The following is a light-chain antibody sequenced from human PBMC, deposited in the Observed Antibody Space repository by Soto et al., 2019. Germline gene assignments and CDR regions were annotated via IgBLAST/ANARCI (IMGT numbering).Light chain of an antibody. J-gene: IGKJ1*01. CDR1: QSVSTF. CDR2: DAS. Sequence: EIVLTQSPATLSLSPGERATLSCRASQSVSTFLAWYQHKPGQAPRLLIYDASNRATGIPDRFRGSGSGTDFTLTISSLEPEDFALYYCQQGTDWPPGTFGQGTKVVIK. CDR3: QQGTDWPPGT. V-gene: IGKV3-11*01.